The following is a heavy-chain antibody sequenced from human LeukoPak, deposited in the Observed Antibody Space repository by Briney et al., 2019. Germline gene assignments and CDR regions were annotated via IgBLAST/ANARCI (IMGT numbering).Heavy chain of an antibody. CDR3: ARVVAATVTYYYDSSGYYYFDY. D-gene: IGHD3-22*01. CDR2: IIPILGIA. Sequence: SVKVSCKASGYTFTGYYMHWVRQAPGQGLEWMGRIIPILGIANYAQKFQGRVTITADKSTSTAYMELSSLRSEDTAVYYCARVVAATVTYYYDSSGYYYFDYWGQGTLVTVSS. V-gene: IGHV1-69*04. J-gene: IGHJ4*02. CDR1: GYTFTGYY.